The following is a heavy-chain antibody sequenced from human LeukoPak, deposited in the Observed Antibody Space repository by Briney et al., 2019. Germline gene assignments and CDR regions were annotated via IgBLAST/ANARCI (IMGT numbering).Heavy chain of an antibody. Sequence: PGGSLRLSCAASGFTFSSYGMHWVRQAPGKGLEWVAFIRYDGSNKYYADSVKGRFTISRDNSKNTLYLQMNSLRAEDTAVYYCAKPARYCSGGSCYYPNWFDLWGQGTLVTVSS. J-gene: IGHJ5*02. CDR1: GFTFSSYG. CDR2: IRYDGSNK. V-gene: IGHV3-30*02. CDR3: AKPARYCSGGSCYYPNWFDL. D-gene: IGHD2-15*01.